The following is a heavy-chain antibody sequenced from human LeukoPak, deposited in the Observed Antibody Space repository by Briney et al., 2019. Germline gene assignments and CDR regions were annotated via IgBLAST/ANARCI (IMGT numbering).Heavy chain of an antibody. J-gene: IGHJ4*02. V-gene: IGHV1-2*02. Sequence: ASVKVSCKASGYIFTDYYLHWVRQAPGQGLEWMGCINPKSGGTIYAQKFQGRVTMTRDSSISIAYMEVSGLTSDDTAMYYCTRAPMFWGQGTLVTVSS. CDR2: INPKSGGT. CDR3: TRAPMF. CDR1: GYIFTDYY. D-gene: IGHD3-10*02.